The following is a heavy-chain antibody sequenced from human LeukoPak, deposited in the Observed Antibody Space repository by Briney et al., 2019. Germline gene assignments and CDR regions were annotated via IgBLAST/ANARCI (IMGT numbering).Heavy chain of an antibody. V-gene: IGHV1-24*01. CDR1: GYTLTELS. J-gene: IGHJ6*04. Sequence: ASVKVSCKVSGYTLTELSMHWVRQAPGKGLEGMGGFDPEDGETVYAQKFQGRVTMTEDTSTDTAYMELSRLRSEDTAVYCCATGPRILSLEGSSYYGMDVWGKGTTVTVSS. CDR3: ATGPRILSLEGSSYYGMDV. CDR2: FDPEDGET. D-gene: IGHD2-15*01.